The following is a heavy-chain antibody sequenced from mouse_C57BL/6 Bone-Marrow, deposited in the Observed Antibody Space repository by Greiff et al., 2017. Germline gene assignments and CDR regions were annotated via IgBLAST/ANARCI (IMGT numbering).Heavy chain of an antibody. D-gene: IGHD2-12*01. Sequence: QVQLQQPGAELVMPGASVKLSCKASGYTFTSYWMHWVKQRPGQGLEWIGEIDPSDSYTNYNQKFKGKATLTVDKSSSTAYMQLSSLTSEDSAVYDCARATSGYSDFDYWGQGTTLTVSA. J-gene: IGHJ2*01. CDR3: ARATSGYSDFDY. CDR1: GYTFTSYW. V-gene: IGHV1-69*01. CDR2: IDPSDSYT.